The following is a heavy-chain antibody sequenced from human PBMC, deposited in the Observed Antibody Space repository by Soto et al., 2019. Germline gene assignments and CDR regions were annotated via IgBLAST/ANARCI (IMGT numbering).Heavy chain of an antibody. CDR2: IIPIFGTA. D-gene: IGHD3-9*01. Sequence: SVKVSCKASGGTFSSYAISWVRQAPGQGLEWMGGIIPIFGTANYAQKFQGRVTITADESTSTAYMELSSLRSEDTAVYYCARRQGLTGYYDYGMDVWGQGTTVTVSS. V-gene: IGHV1-69*13. J-gene: IGHJ6*02. CDR3: ARRQGLTGYYDYGMDV. CDR1: GGTFSSYA.